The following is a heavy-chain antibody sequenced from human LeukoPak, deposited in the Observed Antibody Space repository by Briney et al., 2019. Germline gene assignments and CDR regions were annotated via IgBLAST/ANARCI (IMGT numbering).Heavy chain of an antibody. CDR3: AREYSGTAPDY. CDR1: GYSFTTYY. Sequence: ASVNVSCKASGYSFTTYYIHWVRQAPGQGLEWMGLIKPSGGTTIYAQNFQGRVTMTRDTSTSTVYMELSSLRSEDTAVYYCAREYSGTAPDYWGQGTLVTVSS. V-gene: IGHV1-46*01. J-gene: IGHJ4*02. CDR2: IKPSGGTT. D-gene: IGHD3-10*01.